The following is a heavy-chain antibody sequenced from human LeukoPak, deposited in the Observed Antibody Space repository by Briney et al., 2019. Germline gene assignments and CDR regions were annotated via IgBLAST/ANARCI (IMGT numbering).Heavy chain of an antibody. CDR3: ARETGYAFDM. CDR1: GFTFSSYW. Sequence: GSLRLSCAVSGFTFSSYWMHWVRQVPGKGLMWVSRINEDGSSISYADSVKGRFTISRDNAKNTLYLQMNSLRVEDSAVYYCARETGYAFDMWGQGTMITVSS. CDR2: INEDGSSI. V-gene: IGHV3-74*01. J-gene: IGHJ3*02.